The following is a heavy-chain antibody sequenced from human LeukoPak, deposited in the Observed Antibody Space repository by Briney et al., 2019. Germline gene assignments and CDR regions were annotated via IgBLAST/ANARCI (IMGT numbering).Heavy chain of an antibody. D-gene: IGHD3/OR15-3a*01. Sequence: PSETLSLTCAVSGGSLSSGGYSWNWIRQPPGKGLEWIGYIYYTGSTHYNPSLKSRVTISVDTSKNQFPLKLNSVTAADTAVYYCARGGTGLDYWGQGTLVTVSS. CDR1: GGSLSSGGYS. CDR2: IYYTGST. J-gene: IGHJ4*02. V-gene: IGHV4-30-4*07. CDR3: ARGGTGLDY.